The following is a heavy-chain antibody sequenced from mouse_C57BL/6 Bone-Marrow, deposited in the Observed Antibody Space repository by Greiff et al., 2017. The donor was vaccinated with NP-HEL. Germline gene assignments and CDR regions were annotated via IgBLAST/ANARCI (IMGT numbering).Heavy chain of an antibody. V-gene: IGHV8-8*01. CDR3: ARMRGYYGSSYNFDY. Sequence: QVTLKVCGPGILQPSQTLSLTCSFSGFSLSTFGMGVGWIRQPSGKGLEWLAHIWWDDDKYYNPALKSRLTISKGTSKNQVFLKIANVDTADTATYYCARMRGYYGSSYNFDYWGQGTTLTVSS. D-gene: IGHD1-1*01. CDR1: GFSLSTFGMG. CDR2: IWWDDDK. J-gene: IGHJ2*01.